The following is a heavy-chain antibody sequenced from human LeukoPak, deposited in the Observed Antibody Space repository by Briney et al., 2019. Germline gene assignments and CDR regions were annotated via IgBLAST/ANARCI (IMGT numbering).Heavy chain of an antibody. Sequence: SETLSLTCAVSGGSISSGCYSWSWIRQPPGKGLEWIGYIYHSGSTYYNPSLKSRVTISVDRSKSQFSLKLSSVTAADTAVYYCARAIGIQLWLSVDAFDIWGQGTMVTVSS. D-gene: IGHD5-18*01. CDR2: IYHSGST. CDR1: GGSISSGCYS. CDR3: ARAIGIQLWLSVDAFDI. J-gene: IGHJ3*02. V-gene: IGHV4-30-2*01.